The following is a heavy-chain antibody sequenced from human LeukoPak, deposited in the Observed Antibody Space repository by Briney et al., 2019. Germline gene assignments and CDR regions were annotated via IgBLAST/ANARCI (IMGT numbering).Heavy chain of an antibody. V-gene: IGHV3-30*04. CDR3: ARDPTVGYNWFDY. CDR1: GFTFSSYA. Sequence: GGSLRLSCAASGFTFSSYAMHWVRQAPGKGLEWVAVISYDGSNKYYADSVKGRFTISRDNSKNTLYLQMNSLRAEDTAVYYCARDPTVGYNWFDYWGQGTLVTVSS. CDR2: ISYDGSNK. D-gene: IGHD5-24*01. J-gene: IGHJ4*02.